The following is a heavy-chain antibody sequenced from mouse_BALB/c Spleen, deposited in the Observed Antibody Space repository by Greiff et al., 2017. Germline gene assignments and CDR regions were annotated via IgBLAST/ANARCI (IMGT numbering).Heavy chain of an antibody. D-gene: IGHD1-1*01. Sequence: EVMLVESGPGLVKPSQSLSLTCTVTGYSITSDYAWNWIRQFPGNKLEWMGYISYSGSTSYNPSLKSRISITRDTSKNQFFLQLNSVTTEDTATYYCAGGSRYYYAMDYWGQGTSVTVSS. CDR2: ISYSGST. V-gene: IGHV3-2*02. CDR3: AGGSRYYYAMDY. CDR1: GYSITSDYA. J-gene: IGHJ4*01.